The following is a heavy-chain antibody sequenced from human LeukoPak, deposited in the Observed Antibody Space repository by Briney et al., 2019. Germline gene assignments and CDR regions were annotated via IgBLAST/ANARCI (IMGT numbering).Heavy chain of an antibody. Sequence: GGSLRLSCAASEFTFDNYAMSWVRQAPGKGLEWVSVISGSGYYSYYADSVKGRFTVSRDNSKTTLYLQMNSLKTEDTAVYYCIASGSYHDVGDYWGQGTLVTVSS. CDR2: ISGSGYYS. V-gene: IGHV3-23*01. CDR1: EFTFDNYA. CDR3: IASGSYHDVGDY. D-gene: IGHD1-26*01. J-gene: IGHJ4*02.